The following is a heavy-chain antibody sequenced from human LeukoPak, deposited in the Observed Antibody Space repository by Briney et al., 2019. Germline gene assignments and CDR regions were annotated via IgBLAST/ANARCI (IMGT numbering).Heavy chain of an antibody. CDR2: ISYDGSNK. CDR3: AKDFGSYPEDYYYGMDV. CDR1: GFTFSSYG. D-gene: IGHD1-26*01. J-gene: IGHJ6*02. V-gene: IGHV3-30*18. Sequence: GGSLRLSCAASGFTFSSYGMHWVRQAPGKGLEWVAVISYDGSNKYYADSVKGRFTISRDNSKNTLYLQMNSLRAEDTAVYYCAKDFGSYPEDYYYGMDVWGQGTTVTVS.